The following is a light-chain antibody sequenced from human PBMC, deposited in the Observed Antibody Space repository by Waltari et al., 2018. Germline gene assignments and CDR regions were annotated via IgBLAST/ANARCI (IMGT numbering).Light chain of an antibody. J-gene: IGLJ1*01. CDR2: DVR. Sequence: QSALTQPASVTGSPGQSTIIPCLGTSDDVGGYAKVPWYQQHPGKAPRLIIFDVRRRHTGVSNRFSASKSGNTASLTISGLQAEDEADYFCSSYRSDNTLAFGTGTKVTVL. V-gene: IGLV2-14*03. CDR1: SDDVGGYAK. CDR3: SSYRSDNTLA.